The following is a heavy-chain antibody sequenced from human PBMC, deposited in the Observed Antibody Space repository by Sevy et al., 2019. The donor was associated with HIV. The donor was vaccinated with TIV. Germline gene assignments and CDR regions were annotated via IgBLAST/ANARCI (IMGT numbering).Heavy chain of an antibody. V-gene: IGHV3-11*01. CDR2: ISFSGETI. CDR3: ARERGRIGGRVIVAAAAY. D-gene: IGHD6-13*01. CDR1: GFIFNDYY. J-gene: IGHJ4*02. Sequence: GSLRLSCAASGFIFNDYYMTWIRQAPGKGLEWVSYISFSGETIDYADSVKGRFTISRDNAKNSLYLQMNSLRVEDTAVYYCARERGRIGGRVIVAAAAYWGQGTLVTVSS.